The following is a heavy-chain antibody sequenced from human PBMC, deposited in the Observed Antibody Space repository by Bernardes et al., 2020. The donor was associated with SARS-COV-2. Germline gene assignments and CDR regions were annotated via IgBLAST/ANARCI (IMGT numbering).Heavy chain of an antibody. V-gene: IGHV3-21*01. D-gene: IGHD6-13*01. CDR3: AREGHSSSWDFGAFDI. CDR2: ISSSSSYI. J-gene: IGHJ3*02. CDR1: GFTFSSYS. Sequence: GGSLRLSCAASGFTFSSYSMNWVRQAPGKGLEWVSSISSSSSYIYYADSVKGRFTISRDNAKNSLYLQMNSLRAEDTAVYYCAREGHSSSWDFGAFDIWGQGTMVTVSS.